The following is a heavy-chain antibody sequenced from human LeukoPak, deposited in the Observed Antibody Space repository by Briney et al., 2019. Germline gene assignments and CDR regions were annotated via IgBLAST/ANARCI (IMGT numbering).Heavy chain of an antibody. D-gene: IGHD6-13*01. Sequence: GGSLRLSCAASGFTFSSYAMHWVRQAPGKGLEWVAVISYDGSNKYYADSVKGRFTISRDNSKNTLYLQMNSLRAEDTAVYYCAKVRLYSSSWYQRLNIPYYFDYWGQGTLVTVSS. V-gene: IGHV3-30*04. CDR2: ISYDGSNK. CDR1: GFTFSSYA. CDR3: AKVRLYSSSWYQRLNIPYYFDY. J-gene: IGHJ4*02.